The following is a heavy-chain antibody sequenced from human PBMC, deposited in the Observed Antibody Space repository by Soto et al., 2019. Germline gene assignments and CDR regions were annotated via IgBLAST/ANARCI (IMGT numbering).Heavy chain of an antibody. CDR2: ISGSGGST. CDR3: AKQLRGYSYGWAFDY. D-gene: IGHD5-18*01. CDR1: GFTFSSYA. J-gene: IGHJ4*02. Sequence: EVQLLESGGGLVQPGGSLRLSCAASGFTFSSYAMSWVRQAPGKGLEWVSAISGSGGSTYYADSVTGRFTISRDNSKNTLYLQMTSLRAEDTAVYYCAKQLRGYSYGWAFDYWGQGTLVTVSS. V-gene: IGHV3-23*01.